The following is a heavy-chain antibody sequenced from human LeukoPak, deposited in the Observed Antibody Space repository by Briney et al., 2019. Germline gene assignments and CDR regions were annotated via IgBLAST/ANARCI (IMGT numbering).Heavy chain of an antibody. CDR2: IYDNENT. Sequence: SETLSLTCAVSGGSISSYYWSWIRQPPGKGLEWIGYIYDNENTKYNPSLKSRVTISVDTSKSQFSLKLSSVTAADTAVYYCATGMSYSDYSFDYWGQGTLVIVSS. V-gene: IGHV4-59*01. CDR1: GGSISSYY. CDR3: ATGMSYSDYSFDY. J-gene: IGHJ4*02. D-gene: IGHD4-11*01.